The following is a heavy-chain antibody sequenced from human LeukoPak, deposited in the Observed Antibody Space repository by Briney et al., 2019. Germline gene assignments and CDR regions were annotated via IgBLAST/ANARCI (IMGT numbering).Heavy chain of an antibody. CDR3: AREVRRDGYNDPNFYFDY. D-gene: IGHD5-24*01. CDR2: INPSGGST. J-gene: IGHJ4*02. Sequence: ASVKVSCKASGYTFTSYYMHWVRQAPGQGLEWMGIINPSGGSTSYAQKFQGRVTMTRDTFTSTVYMELSSLRSEDTAVYYCAREVRRDGYNDPNFYFDYWGQGTLVTVSS. V-gene: IGHV1-46*01. CDR1: GYTFTSYY.